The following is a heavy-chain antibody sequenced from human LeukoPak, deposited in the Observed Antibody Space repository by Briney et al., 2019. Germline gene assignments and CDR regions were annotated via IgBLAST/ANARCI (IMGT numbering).Heavy chain of an antibody. CDR2: LYSDGNT. CDR3: ARGVEPLAPSTLAN. J-gene: IGHJ1*01. CDR1: GFTVITNG. D-gene: IGHD1-14*01. V-gene: IGHV3-53*01. Sequence: GGSLRLSCAASGFTVITNGMTWVRQAPGKGLEWVSVLYSDGNTKYADSVQGRFAISRDNSKNTLYLEMNSLSPDDTAVYYCARGVEPLAPSTLANSGEGALGTVSS.